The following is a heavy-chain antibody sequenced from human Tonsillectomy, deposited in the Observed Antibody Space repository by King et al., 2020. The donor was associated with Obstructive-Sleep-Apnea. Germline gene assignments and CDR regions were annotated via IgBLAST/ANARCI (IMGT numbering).Heavy chain of an antibody. CDR3: ARLFEYYGSGSYYRRVYYLDF. V-gene: IGHV4-59*08. J-gene: IGHJ4*02. CDR1: GGSISGYY. Sequence: VQLQESGPGLVKPSETLSLTCTVSGGSISGYYWSWIRQPPGKGLEWIGYIYYSGSTNYNPSLKSRVTISADTSKNQFSLKLSSVTAADTAVYYCARLFEYYGSGSYYRRVYYLDFWGQGTLVTVSS. CDR2: IYYSGST. D-gene: IGHD3-10*01.